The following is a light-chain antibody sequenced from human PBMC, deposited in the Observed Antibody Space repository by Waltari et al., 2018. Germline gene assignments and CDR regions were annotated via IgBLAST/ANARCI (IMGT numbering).Light chain of an antibody. CDR3: CSFTSGSTWV. V-gene: IGLV2-14*01. J-gene: IGLJ3*02. Sequence: QSALTQPASVSGSPGQSITISCTGTSSDVGGYNYVSWYQQHPGKAPKLLIFDVSNRPSGVSNRVSGSKSGNTASLTISGLQAEDESDYYCCSFTSGSTWVFGGGTKLTVL. CDR1: SSDVGGYNY. CDR2: DVS.